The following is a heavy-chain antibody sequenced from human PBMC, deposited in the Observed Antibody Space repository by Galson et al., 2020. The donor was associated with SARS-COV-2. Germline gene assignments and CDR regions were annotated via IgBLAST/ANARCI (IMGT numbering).Heavy chain of an antibody. J-gene: IGHJ4*02. Sequence: SETLSLTCTVSGGSISSYYWSWIRQPPGKGLEWIGYIYYSGSTNYNPSLKSRVTISVDKSKNQISLKLSSVTAADTAVYYCARGWGIAGAGTLYYFDYWGQGTLVTVSS. CDR1: GGSISSYY. D-gene: IGHD6-19*01. CDR3: ARGWGIAGAGTLYYFDY. CDR2: IYYSGST. V-gene: IGHV4-59*12.